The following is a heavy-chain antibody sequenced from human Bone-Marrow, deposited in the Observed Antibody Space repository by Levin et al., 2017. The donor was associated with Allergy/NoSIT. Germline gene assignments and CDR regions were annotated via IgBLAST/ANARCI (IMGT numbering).Heavy chain of an antibody. J-gene: IGHJ6*02. CDR2: ISSGGVAV. CDR3: ARGVGASSSYHFYGLDV. D-gene: IGHD1-26*01. V-gene: IGHV3-48*03. Sequence: LSLTCAASGFTFRRFEMTWVRQGPGKGLEWVSYISSGGVAVFYADSVKGRFTISRDNDKNSLYLQMNSLRADDTAVYYCARGVGASSSYHFYGLDVWGQGATVTVSS. CDR1: GFTFRRFE.